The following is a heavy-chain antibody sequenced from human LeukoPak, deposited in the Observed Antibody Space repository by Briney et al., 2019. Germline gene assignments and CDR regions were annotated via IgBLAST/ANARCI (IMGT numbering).Heavy chain of an antibody. CDR3: ARHGSRMVWFGELSGYYFDY. J-gene: IGHJ4*02. CDR2: INHSGST. CDR1: GGSFSGYY. V-gene: IGHV4-34*01. Sequence: SETLSLTCAVYGGSFSGYYWSWIRQPPGKGLEWIGEINHSGSTNYNPSLKSRVTISVDTSKNQFSLKLSSVTAADTAVYYCARHGSRMVWFGELSGYYFDYWGQGTLVTVSS. D-gene: IGHD3-10*01.